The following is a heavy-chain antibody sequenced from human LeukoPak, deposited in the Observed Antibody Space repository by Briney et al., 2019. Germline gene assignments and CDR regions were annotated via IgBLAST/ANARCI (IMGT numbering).Heavy chain of an antibody. CDR1: GFTFSSYA. V-gene: IGHV3-23*01. D-gene: IGHD1-14*01. J-gene: IGHJ2*01. CDR2: ISGSGGST. CDR3: AKVGGTGTTWDWYFDL. Sequence: GGSLRLSCAASGFTFSSYAMTWVRQAPEKGLEWVSAISGSGGSTYYADSVKGRFTISRDNSKNTLYLQMNSLRAEDTAVYSCAKVGGTGTTWDWYFDLWGRGTLVTVSS.